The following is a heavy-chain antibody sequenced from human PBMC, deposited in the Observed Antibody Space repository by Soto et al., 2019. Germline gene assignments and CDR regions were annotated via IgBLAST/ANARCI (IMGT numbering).Heavy chain of an antibody. V-gene: IGHV3-33*08. CDR3: ARDTAYYDSSGYSGGMDV. CDR2: IWYDGSNE. Sequence: LRLSCAASGFTFSSYSMNWVRQAPGKGLEWVAVIWYDGSNEYYADSVKGRLTISRDNSKNTLYLQMNSLRAEDTAVYYCARDTAYYDSSGYSGGMDVWGQGTTVTVSS. D-gene: IGHD3-22*01. CDR1: GFTFSSYS. J-gene: IGHJ6*02.